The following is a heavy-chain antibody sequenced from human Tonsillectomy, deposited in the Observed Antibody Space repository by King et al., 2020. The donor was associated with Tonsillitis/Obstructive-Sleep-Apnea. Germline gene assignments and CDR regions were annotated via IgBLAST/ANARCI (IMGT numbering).Heavy chain of an antibody. V-gene: IGHV3-72*01. Sequence: DVQLVESGGGLVQPGGSLRLSCAASGFTFSDHYMDWVRQAPGKGLEWVGRTRNKANSYTTEYAASVKGRFTISRDDSKNSLYLQMNSLKTEDTAVYYCAREITYYDFWSGYYTLWYFDLWGRGTLVTVSS. CDR2: TRNKANSYTT. CDR3: AREITYYDFWSGYYTLWYFDL. J-gene: IGHJ2*01. D-gene: IGHD3-3*01. CDR1: GFTFSDHY.